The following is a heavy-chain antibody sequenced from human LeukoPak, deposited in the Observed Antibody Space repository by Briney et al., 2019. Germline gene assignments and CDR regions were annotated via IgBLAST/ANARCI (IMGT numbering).Heavy chain of an antibody. CDR1: GFTFSSYS. CDR3: ARKNGLDY. Sequence: GGSLRLSCAASGFTFSSYSMNWVSQAPGKGLEWVSAISGSGGSTYYADSVKGRFTISRDNAKNSLYLQMNSLRAEDTAVYYCARKNGLDYWGQGTLVTVSS. J-gene: IGHJ4*02. V-gene: IGHV3-21*01. CDR2: ISGSGGST.